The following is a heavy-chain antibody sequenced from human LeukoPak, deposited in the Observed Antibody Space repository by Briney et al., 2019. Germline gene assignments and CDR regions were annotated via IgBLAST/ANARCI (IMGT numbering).Heavy chain of an antibody. D-gene: IGHD1-26*01. Sequence: PSETLSLTCAVYGGSFSGYYWSWIRQPPGKGLEWIGEINHSGSTNYNPSLKSLVTISADTSNNQFSLKMNSVTAADTAVYYCARGRWISGNYYNFDYWGQGTLVTVSS. V-gene: IGHV4-34*01. J-gene: IGHJ4*02. CDR2: INHSGST. CDR3: ARGRWISGNYYNFDY. CDR1: GGSFSGYY.